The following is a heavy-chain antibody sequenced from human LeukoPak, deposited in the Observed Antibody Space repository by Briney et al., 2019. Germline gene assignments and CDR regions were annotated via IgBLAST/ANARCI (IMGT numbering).Heavy chain of an antibody. CDR3: VKDSPPRYSGSPPAY. Sequence: GGSLRLSCAASGFTFSSYWMSWVRQAPGKGLEWVANINKDGGEKYYVDSVKGRFTISRDNAKNSLYLQMNRLRADDTAVYYCVKDSPPRYSGSPPAYWGQGTLVTVSS. V-gene: IGHV3-7*03. J-gene: IGHJ4*02. D-gene: IGHD1-26*01. CDR2: INKDGGEK. CDR1: GFTFSSYW.